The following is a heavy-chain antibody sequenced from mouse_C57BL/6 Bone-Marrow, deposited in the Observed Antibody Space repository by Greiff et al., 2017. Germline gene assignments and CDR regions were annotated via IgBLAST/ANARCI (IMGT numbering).Heavy chain of an antibody. CDR3: AKRGWDDWYFDV. CDR2: IWRGGST. Sequence: VQGVESGPGLVQPSQSLSITCTVSGFSLTSYGVHWVRQSPGKGLEWLGVIWRGGSTDYNAAFMSRLSITKDNSKSQVFFKMNSLQADDTAIYYCAKRGWDDWYFDVWGTGTTVTVSS. D-gene: IGHD4-1*01. V-gene: IGHV2-5*01. J-gene: IGHJ1*03. CDR1: GFSLTSYG.